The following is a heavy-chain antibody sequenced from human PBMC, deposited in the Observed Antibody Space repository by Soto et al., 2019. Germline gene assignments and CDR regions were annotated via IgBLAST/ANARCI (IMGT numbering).Heavy chain of an antibody. CDR2: VNEDGGEK. Sequence: RWSLRLSCSASGFTCSSYYMSWVRQAQGKGLEWVANVNEDGGEKYYVDSVKGRFTISRDNSKNTLFLQMNSLRAEDTAVYFCAKDLIRGDGYIDFDYWGQGTLVTVSS. J-gene: IGHJ4*02. V-gene: IGHV3-7*03. D-gene: IGHD3-10*01. CDR3: AKDLIRGDGYIDFDY. CDR1: GFTCSSYY.